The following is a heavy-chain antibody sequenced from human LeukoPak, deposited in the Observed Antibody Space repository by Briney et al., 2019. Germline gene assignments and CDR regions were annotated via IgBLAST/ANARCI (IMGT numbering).Heavy chain of an antibody. CDR3: ARVAGVTGTNDY. V-gene: IGHV3-21*01. J-gene: IGHJ4*02. CDR2: ISSSSSYI. D-gene: IGHD1/OR15-1a*01. CDR1: GFTFSSYS. Sequence: PGGSLRLSCAASGFTFSSYSMNWVRQAPGKGLEWVSSISSSSSYIYYADSVKGRFTISRDNAKNSLYLQMNSLRAEDTAVYYCARVAGVTGTNDYWGQGTLVTVSS.